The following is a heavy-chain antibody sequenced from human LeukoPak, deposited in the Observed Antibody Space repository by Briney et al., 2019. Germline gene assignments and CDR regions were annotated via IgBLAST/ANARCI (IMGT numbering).Heavy chain of an antibody. CDR2: ISYDGSNK. D-gene: IGHD3-16*01. V-gene: IGHV3-30-3*01. CDR1: GFTFSSYA. CDR3: ARRGISSGRYDP. Sequence: GGSLRLSCAASGFTFSSYAMHWVRQAPSKGLEWVAVISYDGSNKYCADSVKGRFTISRDNSKNTLYLLMNSLRAEDTAVYYCARRGISSGRYDPWGQGTLVTVSS. J-gene: IGHJ5*02.